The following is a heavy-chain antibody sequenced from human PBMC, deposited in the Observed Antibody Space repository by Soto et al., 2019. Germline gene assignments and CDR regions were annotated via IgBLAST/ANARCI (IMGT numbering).Heavy chain of an antibody. V-gene: IGHV1-18*01. J-gene: IGHJ4*02. Sequence: ASVKVSCKASGYTFTSYGISWVRQAPGQGLEWMGWISAYNGNTNYAQKLQGRVTMTTDTSTSTAYMELRSLRSDDTAVYYCARLYVGARKMASFDYWGQGTLVTVSS. CDR3: ARLYVGARKMASFDY. CDR1: GYTFTSYG. CDR2: ISAYNGNT. D-gene: IGHD1-26*01.